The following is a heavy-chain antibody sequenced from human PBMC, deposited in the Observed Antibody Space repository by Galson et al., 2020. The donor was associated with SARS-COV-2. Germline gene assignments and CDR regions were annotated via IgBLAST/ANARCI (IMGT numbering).Heavy chain of an antibody. CDR2: LYYGGKT. Sequence: ASETLSLTCTVSGGSINIYYWSWIRQPPGKGLEWIGYLYYGGKTNYNPSLGSRVAISVDTSKSQFSLTLKSVTAADTAVYYCARLPVVRGVDYWCQGILVTVAS. CDR3: ARLPVVRGVDY. J-gene: IGHJ4*02. D-gene: IGHD3-10*01. CDR1: GGSINIYY. V-gene: IGHV4-59*01.